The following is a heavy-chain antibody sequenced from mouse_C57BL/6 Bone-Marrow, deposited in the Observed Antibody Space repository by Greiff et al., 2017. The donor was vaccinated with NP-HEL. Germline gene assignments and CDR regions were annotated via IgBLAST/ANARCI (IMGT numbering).Heavy chain of an antibody. Sequence: EVKLMESGGDLVKPGGSLKLSCAASGFTFSSYGMSWVRQTPDKRLEWVATISSGGSYTYYPDSVKGRFTISRDNAKNTLYLQMSSLKSEDTAMYYCARRPRTTSYYYAMDYWGQGTSVTVSS. CDR3: ARRPRTTSYYYAMDY. J-gene: IGHJ4*01. CDR2: ISSGGSYT. D-gene: IGHD5-5*01. CDR1: GFTFSSYG. V-gene: IGHV5-6*02.